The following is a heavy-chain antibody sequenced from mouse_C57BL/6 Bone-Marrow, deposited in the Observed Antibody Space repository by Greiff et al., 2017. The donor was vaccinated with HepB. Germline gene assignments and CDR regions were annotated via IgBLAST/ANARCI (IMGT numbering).Heavy chain of an antibody. CDR2: IDPSDSYT. D-gene: IGHD3-2*02. CDR3: ARRLPDWYFDV. Sequence: QVQLQQPGAELVRPGTSVKLSCKASGYTFTSYWMHWVKQRPGQGLEWIGVIDPSDSYTNYNQKFKGKATLTVDTSSSTAAMQLSSLTSEDSAVYYCARRLPDWYFDVWGTGTTVTVSS. J-gene: IGHJ1*03. V-gene: IGHV1-59*01. CDR1: GYTFTSYW.